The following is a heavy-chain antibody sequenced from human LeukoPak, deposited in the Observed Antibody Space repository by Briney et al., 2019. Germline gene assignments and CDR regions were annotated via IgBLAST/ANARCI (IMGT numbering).Heavy chain of an antibody. CDR3: AREGSYCVGGDCYSFDF. CDR2: MHPGNGNT. D-gene: IGHD2-21*02. J-gene: IGHJ4*02. V-gene: IGHV1-2*02. CDR1: GYRFISNY. Sequence: ASVKVSCKASGYRFISNYIQWVRQAPGLGPEWIGWMHPGNGNTRYAEKFQGRVTMTRDTSINTAYMDLSSLRSDDTAVYYCAREGSYCVGGDCYSFDFWGQGTPITVSS.